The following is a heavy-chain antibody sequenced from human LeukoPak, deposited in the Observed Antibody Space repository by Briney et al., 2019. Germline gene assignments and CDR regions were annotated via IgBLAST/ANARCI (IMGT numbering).Heavy chain of an antibody. CDR3: AGDSGYSSSWYVSY. D-gene: IGHD6-13*01. J-gene: IGHJ4*02. Sequence: NPGGSLRLSCAASGFTFSRYSMNSVRQAPGKGLEWVSSVSSSSSYIYYADSVKGRFTISRDNAKNSLYLQMNSLRAEDTAVYYCAGDSGYSSSWYVSYWGQGTLVTVSS. CDR2: VSSSSSYI. V-gene: IGHV3-21*01. CDR1: GFTFSRYS.